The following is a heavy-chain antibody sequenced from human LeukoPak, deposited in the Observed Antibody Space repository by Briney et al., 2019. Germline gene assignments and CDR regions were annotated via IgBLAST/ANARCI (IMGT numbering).Heavy chain of an antibody. D-gene: IGHD3-9*01. CDR2: ISGSGGST. Sequence: PGGSLRLSCAASGFTFSSYAMSWVRQAPGKGLEWVSAISGSGGSTYYADSVKGRFTISRDNSKNTLYLQMNSLRAEDTAVYYCAKDVGSPVLRYFDWPPYYYYYMDVWGKGTTVTISS. V-gene: IGHV3-23*01. J-gene: IGHJ6*03. CDR1: GFTFSSYA. CDR3: AKDVGSPVLRYFDWPPYYYYYMDV.